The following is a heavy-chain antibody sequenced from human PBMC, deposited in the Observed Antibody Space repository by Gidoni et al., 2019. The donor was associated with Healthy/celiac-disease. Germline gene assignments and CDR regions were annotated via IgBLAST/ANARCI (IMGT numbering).Heavy chain of an antibody. Sequence: QVQLVQSGAEAKSPGASVKVSCKVSGYTLTEFSIHWVRQAPGKGLEWMGGFDPEDGETIYAQKFQGRVTMTEVTATDTAYMELSSLRSEDTAVYYCATARGYSYGYVAMLPDLDYWGQGTLVTVSS. CDR1: GYTLTEFS. J-gene: IGHJ4*02. CDR3: ATARGYSYGYVAMLPDLDY. V-gene: IGHV1-24*01. CDR2: FDPEDGET. D-gene: IGHD5-18*01.